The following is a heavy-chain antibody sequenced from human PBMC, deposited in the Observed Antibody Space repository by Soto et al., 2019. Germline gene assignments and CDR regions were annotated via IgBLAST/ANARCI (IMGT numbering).Heavy chain of an antibody. D-gene: IGHD3-22*01. Sequence: ASVKVSCKASGYTCTSYAMHWVRQAPGQRLEWMGWINAGNGNTKYSQKFQGRVTITRVTSASTAYMELSSLRSEDTAVYYCARFPYDSSGYLFDYWGQGTLVTVSS. CDR2: INAGNGNT. V-gene: IGHV1-3*01. CDR3: ARFPYDSSGYLFDY. J-gene: IGHJ4*02. CDR1: GYTCTSYA.